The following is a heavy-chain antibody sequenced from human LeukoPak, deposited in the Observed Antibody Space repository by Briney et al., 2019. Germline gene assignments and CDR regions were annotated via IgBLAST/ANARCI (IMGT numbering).Heavy chain of an antibody. J-gene: IGHJ4*02. CDR1: GYTFTSYA. D-gene: IGHD6-13*01. Sequence: ASVKVSCKASGYTFTSYAMHWVRQAPGQRLEWMGRINPNSGGTKYAQKFQGRVTMTTDTSINTAYLELSRLRSDDTAVYYCARGYSSSWLDYWGQGTLVTVSS. CDR2: INPNSGGT. V-gene: IGHV1-2*06. CDR3: ARGYSSSWLDY.